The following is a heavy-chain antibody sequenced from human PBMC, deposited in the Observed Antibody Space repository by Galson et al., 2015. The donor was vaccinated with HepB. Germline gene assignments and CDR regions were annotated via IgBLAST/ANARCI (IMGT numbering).Heavy chain of an antibody. CDR2: LFGGGRI. CDR1: GFSVSSHY. CDR3: ASGMVLSGSSLFDH. Sequence: SLRLSCAVSGFSVSSHYMSWVRQGPGKGLECVSLLFGGGRIHYADSVRGRFTISRDNSKNTLYLQMNSLRDEDTAVYYCASGMVLSGSSLFDHWGQGTLATVSS. D-gene: IGHD1-26*01. J-gene: IGHJ4*02. V-gene: IGHV3-53*01.